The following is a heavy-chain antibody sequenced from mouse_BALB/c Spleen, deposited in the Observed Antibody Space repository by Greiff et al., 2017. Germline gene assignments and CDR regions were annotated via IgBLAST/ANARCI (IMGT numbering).Heavy chain of an antibody. V-gene: IGHV1-63*02. D-gene: IGHD2-1*01. CDR2: IYPGGGYT. J-gene: IGHJ1*01. CDR1: GYTFTNYW. Sequence: VKLMESGAELVRPGTSVKISCKASGYTFTNYWLGWVKQRPGHGLEWIGDIYPGGGYTNYNEKFKGKATLTADTSSSTAYMQLSSLTSEDSAVYFCARPYGNYGYFDVWGAGTTVTVSS. CDR3: ARPYGNYGYFDV.